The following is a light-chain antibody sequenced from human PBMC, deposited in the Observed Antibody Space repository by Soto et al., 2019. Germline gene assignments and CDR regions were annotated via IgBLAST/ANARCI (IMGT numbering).Light chain of an antibody. CDR3: QQSYSFWT. CDR2: DAS. CDR1: QSVSSY. V-gene: IGKV3-11*01. J-gene: IGKJ1*01. Sequence: EIVLTQSPATLSLSPGERATLSCRASQSVSSYLAWYQQKPGQAPRLLIYDASNMDTGIPARFSGSGSGTDFTLTISGLQPEDFATYYCQQSYSFWTFGQGTKV.